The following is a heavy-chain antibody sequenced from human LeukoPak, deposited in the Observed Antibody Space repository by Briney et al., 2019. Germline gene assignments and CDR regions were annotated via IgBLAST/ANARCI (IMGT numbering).Heavy chain of an antibody. CDR3: ASSASFYYFDF. D-gene: IGHD3-10*01. CDR1: GGSISSYY. CDR2: IYYSGST. V-gene: IGHV4-59*08. J-gene: IGHJ4*02. Sequence: PSETLSLTCTVSGGSISSYYWSWIRQPPGKGLEWIGYIYYSGSTNYNPSLKSRVTISVDTSKNQFSLKLSSVTAADTAVHYCASSASFYYFDFWGQGTLVTVSS.